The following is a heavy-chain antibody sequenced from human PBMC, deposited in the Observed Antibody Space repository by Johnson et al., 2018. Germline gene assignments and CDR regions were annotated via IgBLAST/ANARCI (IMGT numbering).Heavy chain of an antibody. V-gene: IGHV3-7*01. Sequence: VQLVESGGGLVQPGGSLRLSCAASGFTFSSYWMSWVRQAPGKGLEWVANIKQDGSEKYYVDSVKGRFTISKDNAKNSLYLQMNSLRAEATAVYYCARERRRNTMIVVVKASHGAFDIWGQGTMVTVSS. CDR2: IKQDGSEK. CDR3: ARERRRNTMIVVVKASHGAFDI. J-gene: IGHJ3*02. D-gene: IGHD3-22*01. CDR1: GFTFSSYW.